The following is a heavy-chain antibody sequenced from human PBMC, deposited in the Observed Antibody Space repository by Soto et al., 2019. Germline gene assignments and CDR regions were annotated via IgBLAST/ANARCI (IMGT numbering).Heavy chain of an antibody. J-gene: IGHJ6*02. D-gene: IGHD6-13*01. CDR1: GGSISYYY. CDR2: IYYSGST. Sequence: QVQLQESGPGLVKPSETLSLTCTVSGGSISYYYWSWIRQPPGKGLEWIGYIYYSGSTNDNPSLKSRVTISVDTSKNQFSLKLSSVTAADTAVYYCAREGVSSSWYNYYGLDVWGQGTTVTVSS. CDR3: AREGVSSSWYNYYGLDV. V-gene: IGHV4-59*01.